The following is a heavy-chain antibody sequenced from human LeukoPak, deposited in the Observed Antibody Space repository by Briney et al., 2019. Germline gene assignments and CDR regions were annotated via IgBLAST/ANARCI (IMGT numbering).Heavy chain of an antibody. J-gene: IGHJ4*02. CDR3: ARSYYGGNSGRSFDY. D-gene: IGHD4-23*01. CDR1: GGSISSYY. V-gene: IGHV4-59*01. CDR2: IYYSGST. Sequence: TSETLSLTCTVSGGSISSYYWSWIRQPPGKGLEWIGYIYYSGSTNYNPSLKSRVTISVDTSKNQFSLKLSSVTAADTAVYYCARSYYGGNSGRSFDYWGQGTLVTVSP.